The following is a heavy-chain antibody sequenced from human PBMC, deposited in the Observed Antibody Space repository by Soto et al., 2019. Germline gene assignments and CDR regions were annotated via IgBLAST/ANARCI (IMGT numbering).Heavy chain of an antibody. CDR1: GFTFSSYA. CDR2: ISGSGGST. Sequence: GGSLRLSCAASGFTFSSYAMSWVRQAPGKGLEWVSAISGSGGSTYYADSVKGRFTISRDNSKNTLYLQMNSLRAEDTAVYYCAKDMYVDTAMVFYYYYMDVWGKGTTVTVSS. J-gene: IGHJ6*03. D-gene: IGHD5-18*01. V-gene: IGHV3-23*01. CDR3: AKDMYVDTAMVFYYYYMDV.